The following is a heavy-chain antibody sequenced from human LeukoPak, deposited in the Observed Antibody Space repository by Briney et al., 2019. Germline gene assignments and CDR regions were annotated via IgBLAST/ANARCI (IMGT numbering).Heavy chain of an antibody. CDR2: ISWNSGSI. CDR3: AKALGDYSNYLYYFDY. Sequence: GRSLRLSCAASGFTFDDYAMHWVRQAPGKGLEWVSGISWNSGSIGYADSVKGRFTISRDNAKNPLYLQMNSLRAEDTALYYCAKALGDYSNYLYYFDYWGQGTLVTVSS. J-gene: IGHJ4*02. D-gene: IGHD4-11*01. CDR1: GFTFDDYA. V-gene: IGHV3-9*01.